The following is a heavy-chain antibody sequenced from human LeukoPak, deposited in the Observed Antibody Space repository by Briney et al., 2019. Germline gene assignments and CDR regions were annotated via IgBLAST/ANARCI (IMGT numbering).Heavy chain of an antibody. D-gene: IGHD2-15*01. V-gene: IGHV1-69*13. Sequence: ASVKVSCKASGGTFSNYAISWVRQAPGQGLEWMGGIIPIFGTANYAQKFQGRVTITADESTYTAYMELSSLRSEDTAVYYCAGATQWKNNFDYWGQGTLVTVSS. CDR1: GGTFSNYA. CDR3: AGATQWKNNFDY. J-gene: IGHJ4*02. CDR2: IIPIFGTA.